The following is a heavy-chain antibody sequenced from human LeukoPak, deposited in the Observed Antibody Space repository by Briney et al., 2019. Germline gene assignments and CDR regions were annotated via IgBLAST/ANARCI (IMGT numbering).Heavy chain of an antibody. D-gene: IGHD1-26*01. CDR3: ARGAGGASSENWFDP. Sequence: ASVKVSCKASGYTFTTYGIFWVRQAPGQGLEWMGWINTYNGNTNYAQKLQGRVTVTRDTSTSTAYMELRSRRSDDTAVYYCARGAGGASSENWFDPWGQGTLVTVSS. CDR2: INTYNGNT. J-gene: IGHJ5*02. V-gene: IGHV1-18*01. CDR1: GYTFTTYG.